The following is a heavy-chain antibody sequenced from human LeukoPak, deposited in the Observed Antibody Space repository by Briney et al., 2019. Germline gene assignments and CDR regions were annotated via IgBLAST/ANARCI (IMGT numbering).Heavy chain of an antibody. CDR3: ARNGYSSGWYPCWFDP. Sequence: PSETLSLTCTVSGYSISSGYYWSWIRQPPGKGLEWIGYIYYSGSTNYNPSLKSRVTISVDTSKNQFSLKLSSVTAADTAVYYCARNGYSSGWYPCWFDPWGQGTLVTVSS. V-gene: IGHV4-61*01. J-gene: IGHJ5*02. CDR2: IYYSGST. D-gene: IGHD6-19*01. CDR1: GYSISSGYY.